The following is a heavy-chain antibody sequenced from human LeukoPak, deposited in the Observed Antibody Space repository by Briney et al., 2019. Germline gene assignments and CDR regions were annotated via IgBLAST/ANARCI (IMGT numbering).Heavy chain of an antibody. CDR1: GFTFSSYA. V-gene: IGHV3-23*01. CDR2: ISGSGIST. Sequence: GGSLRLSCAASGFTFSSYAMSWVRQAPGKGLEWVSAISGSGISTYYADSVKGRFTISRDSSKNTLYLQMNSLRAEDTAVYYCAKRPRGVAEAYFDYWGQGTLVTVSS. J-gene: IGHJ4*02. D-gene: IGHD6-19*01. CDR3: AKRPRGVAEAYFDY.